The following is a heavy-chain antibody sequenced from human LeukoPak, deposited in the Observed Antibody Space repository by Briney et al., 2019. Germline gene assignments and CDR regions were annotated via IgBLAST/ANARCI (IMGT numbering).Heavy chain of an antibody. CDR1: GFTFSSYA. CDR2: ISGSGGST. V-gene: IGHV3-23*01. D-gene: IGHD3-22*01. J-gene: IGHJ4*02. Sequence: GGSLRLSCAASGFTFSSYAMSWVRQAPGKGLEWVSAISGSGGSTYYADSVKGRFTISRDNSKNTLYLQMNSLRAEDTAVYYCAKMGIDSSGYYYHFDYWGQGTLVTVST. CDR3: AKMGIDSSGYYYHFDY.